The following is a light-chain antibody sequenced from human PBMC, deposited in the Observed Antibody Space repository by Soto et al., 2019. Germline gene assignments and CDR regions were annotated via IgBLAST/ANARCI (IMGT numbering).Light chain of an antibody. CDR3: SSWDDGLNGYV. CDR2: HNN. CDR1: SANIRRNT. Sequence: QSVLTQPPSASGTPGQSVTISCSGSSANIRRNTVNWYQQLPGTAPKLLIYHNNLRPSGVPDRFSGSKSGTSASLAISGLQSEDEADYYCSSWDDGLNGYVFGTGTKLTVL. J-gene: IGLJ1*01. V-gene: IGLV1-44*01.